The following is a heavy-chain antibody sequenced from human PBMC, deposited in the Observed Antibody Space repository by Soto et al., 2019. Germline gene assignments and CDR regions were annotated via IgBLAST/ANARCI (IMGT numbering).Heavy chain of an antibody. V-gene: IGHV3-23*01. CDR2: ITGSGGST. D-gene: IGHD6-6*01. Sequence: EVQLLESGGGLAQPGGSLRLSCAASGFTFSGFAMSWVRQSPGKGLEWVSAITGSGGSTYHADSVKGRFTISRDNSKNTLHLEMNSLRADDTAVYYGATGSSSSRPYYFDYWGQGTLATVSS. CDR1: GFTFSGFA. J-gene: IGHJ4*02. CDR3: ATGSSSSRPYYFDY.